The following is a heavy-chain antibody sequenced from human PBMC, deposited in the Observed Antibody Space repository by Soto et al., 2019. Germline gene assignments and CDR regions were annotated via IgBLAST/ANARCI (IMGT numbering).Heavy chain of an antibody. D-gene: IGHD6-13*01. CDR3: ATGAYSSSWYVY. CDR1: GYSFTSYW. J-gene: IGHJ4*02. CDR2: IDPSDSYT. V-gene: IGHV5-10-1*01. Sequence: GESLKISCKGSGYSFTSYWISWVRQMPGKGLEWMGRIDPSDSYTNYSPSFQGHVTISADKSISTAYLQWSSLKASDTAMYYCATGAYSSSWYVYWGQGTLVTVSS.